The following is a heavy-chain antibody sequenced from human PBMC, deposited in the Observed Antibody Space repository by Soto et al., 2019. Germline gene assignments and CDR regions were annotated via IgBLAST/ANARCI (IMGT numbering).Heavy chain of an antibody. V-gene: IGHV1-58*01. CDR2: IDVGSANT. J-gene: IGHJ4*02. CDR1: GFTFSSSA. Sequence: QMQLLQSGPEVKKPGTSVKVSCKTSGFTFSSSAVHWVRPARGHRLQWIGWIDVGSANTNYAHMLQERVTKSRDMAANTAYIELSRPLPEDTAVYSCATDLGSYIYSIARHWGPGTLVYVSS. D-gene: IGHD1-26*01. CDR3: ATDLGSYIYSIARH.